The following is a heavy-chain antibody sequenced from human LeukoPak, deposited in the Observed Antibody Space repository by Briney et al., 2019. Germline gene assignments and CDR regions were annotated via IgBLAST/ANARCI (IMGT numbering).Heavy chain of an antibody. V-gene: IGHV3-23*01. D-gene: IGHD5-12*01. CDR3: AKDRNLGSGYDLYYFDY. CDR2: ISGSGGST. CDR1: GFTFSSYA. Sequence: GGSLKLSCAASGFTFSSYAMSWVRQAPGKGLEWVSAISGSGGSTYYADSVKGRFTISRDNSKNTLYLQMNSLRAEDTAVYYCAKDRNLGSGYDLYYFDYWGQGTLVTVSS. J-gene: IGHJ4*02.